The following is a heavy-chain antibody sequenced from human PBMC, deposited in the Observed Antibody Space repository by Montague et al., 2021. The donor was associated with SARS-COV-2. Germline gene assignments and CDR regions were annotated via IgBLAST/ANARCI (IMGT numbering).Heavy chain of an antibody. CDR1: GGSFSGYY. CDR3: ARARQDVVVPALGIGAYYYYYYMDV. V-gene: IGHV4-34*01. J-gene: IGHJ6*03. CDR2: INHSGST. Sequence: SETLSLTCAVYGGSFSGYYWSWIRKPPGKGLEWIGEINHSGSTNXNPSLKSRVTISVDTSKNQFSLKLSSVTAADTAVYYCARARQDVVVPALGIGAYYYYYYMDVWGKGTTVTVSS. D-gene: IGHD2-2*01.